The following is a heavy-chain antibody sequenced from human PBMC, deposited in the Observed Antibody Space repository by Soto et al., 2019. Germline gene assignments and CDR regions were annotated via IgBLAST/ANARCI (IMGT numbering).Heavy chain of an antibody. CDR3: ARDLADPGYYYYGMDV. CDR2: ISYDGSNK. CDR1: GFTFSSYA. D-gene: IGHD3-3*02. V-gene: IGHV3-30-3*01. J-gene: IGHJ6*02. Sequence: GGSLRLSCAASGFTFSSYAMHWVRQAPGKGLEWVAVISYDGSNKYYADSVKGRFTISRDNSENTLYLQMNSLRAEDTAVYYCARDLADPGYYYYGMDVWGQGTTVTVSS.